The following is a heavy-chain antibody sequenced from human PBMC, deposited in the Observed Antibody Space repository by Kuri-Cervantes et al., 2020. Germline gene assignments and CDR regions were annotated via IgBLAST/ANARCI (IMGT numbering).Heavy chain of an antibody. CDR3: ARGHHDYIWGSYGIDY. CDR2: IKQDGSEK. V-gene: IGHV3-7*01. CDR1: GFTFSSYW. D-gene: IGHD3-16*01. Sequence: GGSLRLSCAASGFTFSSYWMSWVRQAPGKGLEWVANIKQDGSEKYYVDSVKGRFTISRDNAKNSLYLQMNSLRAEDTAVYYCARGHHDYIWGSYGIDYWGQGTLVTVSS. J-gene: IGHJ4*02.